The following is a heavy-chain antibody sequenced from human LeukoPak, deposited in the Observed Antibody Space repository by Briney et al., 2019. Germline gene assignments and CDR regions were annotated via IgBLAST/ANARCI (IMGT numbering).Heavy chain of an antibody. CDR3: ARGRSGSYSLFADY. J-gene: IGHJ4*02. CDR1: GYTFPSYF. Sequence: ASVKVSCKASGYTFPSYFMHWVRQAPGQGLEWMGWINPNSGGTNYAQKFQGWVTMTRDTSISTAYMELSRLRSDDTAVYYCARGRSGSYSLFADYWGQGTLVTVSS. D-gene: IGHD1-26*01. V-gene: IGHV1-2*04. CDR2: INPNSGGT.